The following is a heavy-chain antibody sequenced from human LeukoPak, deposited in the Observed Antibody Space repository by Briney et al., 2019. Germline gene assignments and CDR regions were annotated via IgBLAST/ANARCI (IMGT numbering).Heavy chain of an antibody. Sequence: SGGSLRLSCAASRFTFRSHAMNWVRQAPGKGLEWVSSISSSSSYIYYADSVKGRFTISRDNAKNSLYLQMNSLRAEDTAVYYCARPTPHCSGGSCYISAAFDIWGQGTMVTVSS. D-gene: IGHD2-15*01. J-gene: IGHJ3*02. CDR1: RFTFRSHA. CDR2: ISSSSSYI. V-gene: IGHV3-21*01. CDR3: ARPTPHCSGGSCYISAAFDI.